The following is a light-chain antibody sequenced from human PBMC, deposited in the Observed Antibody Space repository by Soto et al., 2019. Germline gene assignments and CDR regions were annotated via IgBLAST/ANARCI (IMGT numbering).Light chain of an antibody. CDR1: SSDVGGYHY. CDR3: SSYTSSSTVV. CDR2: EVS. J-gene: IGLJ2*01. V-gene: IGLV2-14*01. Sequence: QSALTQPASVSGSPGQSITISCTGNSSDVGGYHYVSWYQQHPGKAPKLMIYEVSNRPSGVANRFSGSKSGNTASLTISGLQAEDEADYYCSSYTSSSTVVFGGGTKVTVL.